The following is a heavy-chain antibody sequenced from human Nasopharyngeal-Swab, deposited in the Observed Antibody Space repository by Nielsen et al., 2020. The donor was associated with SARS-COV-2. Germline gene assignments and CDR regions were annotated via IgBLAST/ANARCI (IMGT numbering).Heavy chain of an antibody. J-gene: IGHJ1*01. CDR2: IKSKTDGGTT. V-gene: IGHV3-15*01. CDR3: TTALNPLYYYDSSGYYSPGAEYFQH. Sequence: WIRQPPGKGLEWVGRIKSKTDGGTTDYAAPVKGRFTISRDDSKSTLYLQMNSLKTEDTAVYYCTTALNPLYYYDSSGYYSPGAEYFQHWGQGTLVTVSS. D-gene: IGHD3-22*01.